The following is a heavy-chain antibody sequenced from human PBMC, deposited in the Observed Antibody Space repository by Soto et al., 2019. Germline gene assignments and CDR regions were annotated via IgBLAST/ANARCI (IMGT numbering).Heavy chain of an antibody. CDR3: ARDRKAGTDAFDV. J-gene: IGHJ3*01. CDR2: IYYSGST. D-gene: IGHD6-19*01. V-gene: IGHV4-31*03. CDR1: GGSISSGGYY. Sequence: PLETLSLTCTVSGGSISSGGYYWSWLRQHPGKGLEWIGYIYYSGSTYYNPSLKSRVTISEDTSKNQFSLRLTSVTAADTAVYYCARDRKAGTDAFDVWGLGTMVTVSS.